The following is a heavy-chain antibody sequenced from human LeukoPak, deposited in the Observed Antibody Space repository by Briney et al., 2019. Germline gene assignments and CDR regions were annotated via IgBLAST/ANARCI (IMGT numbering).Heavy chain of an antibody. CDR1: GFTFSTYA. CDR2: ISGNGRST. V-gene: IGHV3-23*01. Sequence: GGSLRLSCAASGFTFSTYAMSWVRQAPGKGLGWVSAISGNGRSTNYADSVKGRFTISRDTSKNTLYLQMNSLRAEDTALYYCAKLAGLTVTTDYWGQGTLVTVSS. J-gene: IGHJ4*02. CDR3: AKLAGLTVTTDY. D-gene: IGHD4-17*01.